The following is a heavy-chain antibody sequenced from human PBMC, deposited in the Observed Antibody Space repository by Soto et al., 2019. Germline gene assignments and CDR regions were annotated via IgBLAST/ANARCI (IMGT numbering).Heavy chain of an antibody. D-gene: IGHD1-7*01. CDR2: IFYSGDT. J-gene: IGHJ1*01. CDR1: GASVNTGDYY. CDR3: VGTGTTDDF. Sequence: VQLQGSGPGLLKPSQTLSLTCTVSGASVNTGDYYWSYIRQPPGKGLEWLWYIFYSGDTYYNPSLKSRATISLNTSRNQCSLTLTSVTDADTALYYCVGTGTTDDFWGQGTLVTVSS. V-gene: IGHV4-30-4*01.